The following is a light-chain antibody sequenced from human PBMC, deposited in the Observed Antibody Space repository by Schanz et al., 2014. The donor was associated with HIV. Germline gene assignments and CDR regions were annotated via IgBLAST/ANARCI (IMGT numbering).Light chain of an antibody. J-gene: IGLJ2*01. CDR3: ATWDTFLNGVV. CDR2: VTH. V-gene: IGLV1-51*01. CDR1: ASNIGHNY. Sequence: QSVLTQPPSVSAAPGQRVTISCSGSASNIGHNYVSWFQQFPGTTPKLLIYVTHQRPSEIPDRFSGSKTGTSATLAITGLQTEDEAEYYCATWDTFLNGVVFGGGTKLTVL.